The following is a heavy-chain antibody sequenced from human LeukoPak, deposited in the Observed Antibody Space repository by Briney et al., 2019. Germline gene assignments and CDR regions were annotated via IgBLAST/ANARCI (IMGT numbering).Heavy chain of an antibody. CDR3: ARLPADFWSGDDYYYYGMDV. V-gene: IGHV4-39*01. CDR2: IYYSGST. J-gene: IGHJ6*02. D-gene: IGHD3-3*01. CDR1: GGSISSSSYY. Sequence: ASETLSLTCTVSGGSISSSSYYGGWIRQPPGKGLEWIGSIYYSGSTYYNPSLKSRVTISVDTSKNQFSLKLSSVTAADTAVYYCARLPADFWSGDDYYYYGMDVWGQGTTVTVSS.